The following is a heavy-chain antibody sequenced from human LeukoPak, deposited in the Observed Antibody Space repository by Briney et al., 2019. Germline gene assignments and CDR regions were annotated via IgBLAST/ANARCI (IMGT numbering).Heavy chain of an antibody. V-gene: IGHV4-59*01. D-gene: IGHD2-15*01. CDR1: GGSISSYY. CDR2: IYYSGST. Sequence: PSETLSLTCTVSGGSISSYYWSWIRQPPGKGLEWIGYIYYSGSTNYNPSLKSRVTISVDTSKNQFSLKLSSVTAADTAVYYCARMVVNGYFDYWGQGTLVTVSS. J-gene: IGHJ4*02. CDR3: ARMVVNGYFDY.